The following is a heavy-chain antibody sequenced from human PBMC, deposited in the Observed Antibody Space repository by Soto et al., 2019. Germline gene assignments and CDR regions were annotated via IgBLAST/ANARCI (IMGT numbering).Heavy chain of an antibody. Sequence: GGSLRLSCAASGFTFSSYGMHWVRQAPGKGLEWVAVIWYDGSNKYYADSVKGRFTISRDNSKNTLYLQMNSLRAEDTAVYYCARDALPMVRGVIGSTNWFDPWGQGTLVTVSS. CDR2: IWYDGSNK. J-gene: IGHJ5*02. CDR1: GFTFSSYG. CDR3: ARDALPMVRGVIGSTNWFDP. D-gene: IGHD3-10*01. V-gene: IGHV3-33*01.